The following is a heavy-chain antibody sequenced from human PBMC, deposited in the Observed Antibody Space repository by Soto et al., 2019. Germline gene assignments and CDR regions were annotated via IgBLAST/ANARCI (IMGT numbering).Heavy chain of an antibody. CDR1: GFTFSSYG. CDR3: ARDVLVRAIKYHAMDV. CDR2: IWSDGSNK. V-gene: IGHV3-33*01. J-gene: IGHJ6*02. Sequence: QVQLVDSGGGVVQPGRSLSLSCAASGFTFSSYGIHWVRQAPGKGLEWVTVIWSDGSNKYYADSVKGRFTISRDNIKNTLYLQMNSLRAEDTAVYYCARDVLVRAIKYHAMDVWGQGTTVTVSS. D-gene: IGHD3-10*02.